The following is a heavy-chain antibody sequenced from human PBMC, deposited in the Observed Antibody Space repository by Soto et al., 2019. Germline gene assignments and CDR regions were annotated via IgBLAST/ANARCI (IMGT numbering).Heavy chain of an antibody. CDR1: GGSISSGGYY. J-gene: IGHJ6*01. V-gene: IGHV4-31*03. CDR2: IYYSGST. CDR3: ARDTSYYDFWSGGYYYYGMDV. Sequence: SETLSLTCTVSGGSISSGGYYWSWIRQHPGKGLEWIGYIYYSGSTYYNPSLKSRVTISVDTSKNQFSLKLSSVTAADTAVYYCARDTSYYDFWSGGYYYYGMDVWGQGTTVTVSS. D-gene: IGHD3-3*01.